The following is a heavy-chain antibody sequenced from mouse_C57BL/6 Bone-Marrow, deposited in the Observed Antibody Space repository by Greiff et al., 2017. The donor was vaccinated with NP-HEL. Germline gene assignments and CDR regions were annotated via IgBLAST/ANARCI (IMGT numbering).Heavy chain of an antibody. Sequence: EVKLVESGGGLVQPGGSLKLSCAASGFTFSDYYMYWVRQTPEKRLEWVAYISNGGGSTYYPDTVKGRFTISRDNAKNTLYLQMSRLKSEDTAMYYCARHFITTVVAHWYFDVWGTGTTVTVSS. D-gene: IGHD1-1*01. CDR3: ARHFITTVVAHWYFDV. J-gene: IGHJ1*03. CDR1: GFTFSDYY. CDR2: ISNGGGST. V-gene: IGHV5-12*01.